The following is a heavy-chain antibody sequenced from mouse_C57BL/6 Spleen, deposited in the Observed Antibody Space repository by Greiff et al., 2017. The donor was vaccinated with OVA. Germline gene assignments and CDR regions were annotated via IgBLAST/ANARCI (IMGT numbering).Heavy chain of an antibody. J-gene: IGHJ2*01. CDR2: INPSSGYT. V-gene: IGHV1-4*01. CDR1: GYTFTSYT. Sequence: VKLMESGAELARPGASVKMSCKASGYTFTSYTMHWVKQRPGQGLEWIGYINPSSGYTKYNQKFKDKATLTADKSSSTAYMQLSSLTSEDSAVYYCARERDSSGSYYFDYWGQGTTLTVSS. D-gene: IGHD3-2*02. CDR3: ARERDSSGSYYFDY.